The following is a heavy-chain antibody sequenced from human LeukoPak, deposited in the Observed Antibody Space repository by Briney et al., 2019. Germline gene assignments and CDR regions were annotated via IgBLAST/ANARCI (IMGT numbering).Heavy chain of an antibody. V-gene: IGHV3-23*01. CDR2: ISGSGGST. J-gene: IGHJ4*02. CDR3: AKRDSRYGSGSYPTFDY. CDR1: GFTFSSYA. Sequence: GGSLRLSCAASGFTFSSYAMSWVRQAPGKGLEWVSAISGSGGSTYYADSVKGRFTISRGNSKNTLYLQMNSLRAEDTAVYYCAKRDSRYGSGSYPTFDYWGQGTLVTVSS. D-gene: IGHD3-10*01.